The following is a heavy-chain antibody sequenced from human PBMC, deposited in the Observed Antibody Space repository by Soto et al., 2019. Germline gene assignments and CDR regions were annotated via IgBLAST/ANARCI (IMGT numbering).Heavy chain of an antibody. Sequence: PSETLSLTCAVSGDSFTDFYWTWIRPAPGKGLEWIGYISNIGTTEYNPSLESRVTISVDASKNQISLKMTSVSAADTAVYYRAIVSGQRKYSSRWFWFDPWGQGILVTVSS. J-gene: IGHJ5*02. V-gene: IGHV4-59*01. D-gene: IGHD6-13*01. CDR2: ISNIGTT. CDR1: GDSFTDFY. CDR3: AIVSGQRKYSSRWFWFDP.